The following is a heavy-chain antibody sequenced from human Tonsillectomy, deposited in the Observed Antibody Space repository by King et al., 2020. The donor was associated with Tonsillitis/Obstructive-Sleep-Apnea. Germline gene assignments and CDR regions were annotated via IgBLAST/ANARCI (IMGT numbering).Heavy chain of an antibody. Sequence: QVQLQESGPGLVKPSETLSLTCTVSGGSISSSSYYWGWIRQPPGKGLEWIGSIYYSGSTYYNPSLKSRVTISVDTSKNQFSLKLSSGTAADTAVYYCARSDILTGYYHPDFDYWGQGTLVTVSS. CDR1: GGSISSSSYY. V-gene: IGHV4-39*01. D-gene: IGHD3-9*01. CDR2: IYYSGST. J-gene: IGHJ4*02. CDR3: ARSDILTGYYHPDFDY.